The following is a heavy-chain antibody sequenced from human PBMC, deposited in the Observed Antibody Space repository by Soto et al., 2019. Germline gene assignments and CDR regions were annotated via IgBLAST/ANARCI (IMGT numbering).Heavy chain of an antibody. V-gene: IGHV1-18*04. D-gene: IGHD3-3*01. J-gene: IGHJ4*02. CDR2: ISAYNGNT. CDR1: GYTFTSYG. CDR3: ATDLPRITIFGVVIPFDY. Sequence: QVQLVQSGAEVKKPGASVKVSCKASGYTFTSYGISWVRQAPGQGLVWMGWISAYNGNTNYAQKLQGRVTMTTDTSTSTAYMELRSLRSDDTAVYYCATDLPRITIFGVVIPFDYWGQGTLVTVSS.